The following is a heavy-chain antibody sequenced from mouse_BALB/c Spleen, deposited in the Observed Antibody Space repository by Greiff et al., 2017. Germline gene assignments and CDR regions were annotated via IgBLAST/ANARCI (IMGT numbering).Heavy chain of an antibody. CDR2: IDPFNGGT. D-gene: IGHD2-1*01. Sequence: EVQLQQSGPELMKPGASVKISCKASGYSFTSYYMHWVKQSHGKSLEWIGYIDPFNGGTSYNQKFKGKATLTVDKSSSTAYMHLSSLTSEDSAVYYCAPIYYGTLFAYWGQGTLVTVSA. CDR3: APIYYGTLFAY. V-gene: IGHV1S135*01. CDR1: GYSFTSYY. J-gene: IGHJ3*01.